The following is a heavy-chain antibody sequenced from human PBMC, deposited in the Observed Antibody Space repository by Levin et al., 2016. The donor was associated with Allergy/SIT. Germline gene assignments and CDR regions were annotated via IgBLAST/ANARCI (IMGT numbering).Heavy chain of an antibody. CDR2: IYYSGST. V-gene: IGHV4-59*01. CDR3: ARDGGITMVRGVPGNYYYYGMDV. J-gene: IGHJ6*02. D-gene: IGHD3-10*01. Sequence: WIRQPPGKGLEWIGYIYYSGSTNYNPSLKSRVTISVDTSKNQFSLKLSSVTAADTAVYYCARDGGITMVRGVPGNYYYYGMDVWGQGTTVTVSS.